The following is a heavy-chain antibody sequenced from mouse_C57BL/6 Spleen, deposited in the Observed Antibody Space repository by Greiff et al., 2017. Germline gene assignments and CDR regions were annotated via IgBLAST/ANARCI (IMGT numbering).Heavy chain of an antibody. CDR3: ARHGRGVYYYAMDY. Sequence: QVQLKQSGAELVKPGASVKLSCKASGYTFTEYTIHWVKQRSGQGLEWIGWFYPGSGRIKYNEKFKDKATLTADKSSSTVYMELSRLTSEDSAVYFCARHGRGVYYYAMDYWGQGTSVTVSS. V-gene: IGHV1-62-2*01. J-gene: IGHJ4*01. CDR2: FYPGSGRI. CDR1: GYTFTEYT.